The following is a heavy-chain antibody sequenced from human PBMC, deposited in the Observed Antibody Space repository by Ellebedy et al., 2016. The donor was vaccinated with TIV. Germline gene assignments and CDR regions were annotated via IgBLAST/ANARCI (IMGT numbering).Heavy chain of an antibody. CDR3: ARMGYSSTLPYLDY. J-gene: IGHJ4*02. CDR1: GDRVPSNSVA. D-gene: IGHD6-13*01. Sequence: SQTLSLTCSISGDRVPSNSVALNWIRQSPSRGLEWLGRTYYRSKWYNDYAASVKSRITINPDTSKNQFSLQLNSVTPEDTAVYYCARMGYSSTLPYLDYWGQGTLVTVSS. CDR2: TYYRSKWYN. V-gene: IGHV6-1*01.